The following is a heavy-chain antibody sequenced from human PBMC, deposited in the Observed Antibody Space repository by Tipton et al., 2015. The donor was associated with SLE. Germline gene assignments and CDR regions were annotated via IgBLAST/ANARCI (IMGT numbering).Heavy chain of an antibody. J-gene: IGHJ3*02. D-gene: IGHD5-24*01. CDR2: IRYDGSNK. Sequence: GSLRLSCAVSGFTFKNFAMHWVRQAPGRGLEWVAFIRYDGSNKNYADSVKGRFTISRDNSKNTLYLQMNSLRAEDTAVYYCATRRDGYNYGGFDIWGQGTMVTVSS. CDR3: ATRRDGYNYGGFDI. V-gene: IGHV3-30*02. CDR1: GFTFKNFA.